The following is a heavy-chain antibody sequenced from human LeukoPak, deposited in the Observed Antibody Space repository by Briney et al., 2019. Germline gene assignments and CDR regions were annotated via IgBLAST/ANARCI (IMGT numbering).Heavy chain of an antibody. J-gene: IGHJ4*02. CDR1: GGTFSSYA. D-gene: IGHD2-15*01. Sequence: SVKVSCKASGGTFSSYAISWVRQAPGQGLEWMGGIIPIFGTANYEQKFQGRVTITADESTSTAYMELSSLRSEDTAVYYCARPRSPYWSGGDSTAGYFDYWGQGTLVTVSS. CDR3: ARPRSPYWSGGDSTAGYFDY. CDR2: IIPIFGTA. V-gene: IGHV1-69*13.